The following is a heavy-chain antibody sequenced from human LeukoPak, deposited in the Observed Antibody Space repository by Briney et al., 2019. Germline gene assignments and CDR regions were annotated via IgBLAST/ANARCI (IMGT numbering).Heavy chain of an antibody. CDR1: GFTFSDYN. Sequence: GGSLRLSCAASGFTFSDYNMRWIRQAPGKGLEWVSVIYSGGSTYYADSVKGRFTISRDNSKNTLYLQMNSLRAEDTAVYYCVKDDGWVQYANWGQGTLVTVSS. CDR3: VKDDGWVQYAN. V-gene: IGHV3-53*01. D-gene: IGHD5-24*01. J-gene: IGHJ4*02. CDR2: IYSGGST.